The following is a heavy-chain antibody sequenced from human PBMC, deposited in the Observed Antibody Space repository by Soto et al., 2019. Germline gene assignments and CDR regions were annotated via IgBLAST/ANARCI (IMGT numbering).Heavy chain of an antibody. CDR1: GFTFSRFA. CDR2: ISYDGRNK. J-gene: IGHJ6*02. Sequence: GSLRLSCAASGFTFSRFAFHWVRQAPGKGLEWMAVISYDGRNKNYADSVKGRFTVSRDNSKNTLFLQMNGLRGEDSAVYYCARPSGATIYFYGMDVWGQGTTVTVSS. D-gene: IGHD1-26*01. V-gene: IGHV3-30*04. CDR3: ARPSGATIYFYGMDV.